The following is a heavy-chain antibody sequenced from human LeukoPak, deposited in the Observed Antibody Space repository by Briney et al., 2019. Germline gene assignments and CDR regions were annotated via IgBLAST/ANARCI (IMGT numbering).Heavy chain of an antibody. V-gene: IGHV3-48*01. CDR1: GFTFNTYT. CDR2: ISSTSSTI. J-gene: IGHJ4*02. CDR3: ARGWGVYDY. D-gene: IGHD3-10*01. Sequence: GGSLRLSCAASGFTFNTYTMNWVRQAPGKGLEWVSSISSTSSTIYYADSVRGRFTISRDNAKNSLYLQMSSLRAEDTAVYYCARGWGVYDYWGQGALVTVSS.